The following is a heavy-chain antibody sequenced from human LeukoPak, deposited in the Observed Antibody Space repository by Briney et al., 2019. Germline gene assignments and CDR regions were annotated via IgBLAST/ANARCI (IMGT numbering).Heavy chain of an antibody. CDR1: GGSISSYY. CDR3: ARDKGYYFYMDV. Sequence: SETLSLTCTVSGGSISSYYWSWIRQPAGQGLEWIGRIYTSGITNYNPSLKSRVTMSVDTSKNQLSLKLSSVTAADTAVYYCARDKGYYFYMDVWGKGTPVTVSS. J-gene: IGHJ6*03. V-gene: IGHV4-4*07. CDR2: IYTSGIT.